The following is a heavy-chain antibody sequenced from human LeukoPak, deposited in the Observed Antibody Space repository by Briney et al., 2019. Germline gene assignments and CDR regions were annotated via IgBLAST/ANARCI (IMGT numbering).Heavy chain of an antibody. V-gene: IGHV3-23*01. CDR2: ISGSGGST. CDR3: AKGMTDHDAFDI. J-gene: IGHJ3*02. Sequence: PGGSLRLSCAASGFTFSSYAMSWVRQAPGTGLEWVSAISGSGGSTYYADSVKGRFTISRDNSKNTLYLQMNSLRAEDTAVYYCAKGMTDHDAFDIWGQGTMVTVSS. CDR1: GFTFSSYA.